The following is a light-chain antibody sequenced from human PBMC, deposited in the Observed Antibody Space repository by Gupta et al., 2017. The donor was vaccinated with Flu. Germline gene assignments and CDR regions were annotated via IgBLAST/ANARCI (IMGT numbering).Light chain of an antibody. Sequence: EIVLTQSPGTLSLSPGERATLSCRASQTISRTSLAWFQQKAGQAPRLLINAASSRDTGIPDRFSGSGYGTDLTLTITKLEPEGFAVYFCQDDESYLSFAFGHGSKVDI. CDR1: QTISRTS. CDR3: QDDESYLSFA. V-gene: IGKV3-20*01. CDR2: AAS. J-gene: IGKJ3*01.